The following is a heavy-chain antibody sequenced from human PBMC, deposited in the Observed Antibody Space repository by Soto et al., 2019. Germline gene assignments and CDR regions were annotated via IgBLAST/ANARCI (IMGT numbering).Heavy chain of an antibody. CDR3: ARDEGSGWYSPRYYFDY. CDR1: GFTFSSYA. Sequence: GGSLRLSCAASGFTFSSYAMHWVRQAPGKGLEWVAVISYDGSNKYYADSVKGRFTISRGNSKNTLYLQMNSLRAEDTAVYYCARDEGSGWYSPRYYFDYWGQGTLVTVSS. V-gene: IGHV3-30-3*01. J-gene: IGHJ4*02. D-gene: IGHD6-19*01. CDR2: ISYDGSNK.